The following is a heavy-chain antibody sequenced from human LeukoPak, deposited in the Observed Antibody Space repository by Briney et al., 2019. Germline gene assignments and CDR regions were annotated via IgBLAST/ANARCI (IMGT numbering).Heavy chain of an antibody. D-gene: IGHD6-13*01. CDR3: ARGEGSGDSSSWLYNWFDP. Sequence: GGSLRLSCAASGFTFSSSGMHWVRQAPGKGLEWVSSISSSSSYIYYADSVKGRFTISRDNAKNSLYLQMNSLRAEDTAVYYCARGEGSGDSSSWLYNWFDPWGQGTLVTVSS. V-gene: IGHV3-21*01. CDR1: GFTFSSSG. CDR2: ISSSSSYI. J-gene: IGHJ5*02.